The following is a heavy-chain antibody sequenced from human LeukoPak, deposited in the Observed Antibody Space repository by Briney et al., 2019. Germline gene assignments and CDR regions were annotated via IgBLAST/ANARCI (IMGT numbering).Heavy chain of an antibody. V-gene: IGHV3-9*01. CDR1: GFTFDDYA. CDR2: ISWNSGSI. Sequence: GGSLRLSCAASGFTFDDYAMHWVRQAPGKGLEWVSGISWNSGSIGYADSVKGRFTISRDNAKNSLYLQMNSLRAEDTALYYCAKDGGYGSGSFNYGMDVWGQGTTVTVSS. D-gene: IGHD3-10*01. J-gene: IGHJ6*02. CDR3: AKDGGYGSGSFNYGMDV.